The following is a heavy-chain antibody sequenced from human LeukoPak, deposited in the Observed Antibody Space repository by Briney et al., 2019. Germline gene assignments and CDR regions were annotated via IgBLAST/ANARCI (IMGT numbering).Heavy chain of an antibody. V-gene: IGHV3-21*01. Sequence: GGSLRLSCAASGFTFSSYSMNWVRQAPGKGLEWVSSISSSSSYIYYADSVKGRFTISRDNAKNSLYLQMNSLGAEDTAVYYCARDGFGELDYWGQGTLVTVSS. CDR1: GFTFSSYS. D-gene: IGHD3-10*01. CDR2: ISSSSSYI. J-gene: IGHJ4*02. CDR3: ARDGFGELDY.